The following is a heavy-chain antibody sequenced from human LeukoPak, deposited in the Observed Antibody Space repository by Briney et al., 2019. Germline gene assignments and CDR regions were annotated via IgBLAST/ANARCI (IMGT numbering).Heavy chain of an antibody. CDR3: ARHQYQLREYYFDY. CDR1: GASISSSRYY. Sequence: SETLSLTCTVSGASISSSRYYWGWIRQPPGKGLEWIGSIYYSGSTYYNPSLKSRVTISVDTSKNQFSLKLSSVTAADTALYYCARHQYQLREYYFDYWGQGTLVTVSS. J-gene: IGHJ4*02. D-gene: IGHD2-2*01. CDR2: IYYSGST. V-gene: IGHV4-39*01.